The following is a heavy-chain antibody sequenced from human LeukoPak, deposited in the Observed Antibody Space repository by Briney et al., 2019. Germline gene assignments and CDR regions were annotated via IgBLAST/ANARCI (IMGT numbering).Heavy chain of an antibody. CDR3: AKMDSSSWSPVDWYFDL. Sequence: AGGSLRLSCAASGFTFSSYWMNWVRQAPGKGLEWVSAISGSGGSTYYADSVKGRFTISRDNSKNTLYLQMNSLRAEDTAVYYCAKMDSSSWSPVDWYFDLWGRGTLVTVSS. CDR1: GFTFSSYW. J-gene: IGHJ2*01. CDR2: ISGSGGST. V-gene: IGHV3-23*01. D-gene: IGHD6-13*01.